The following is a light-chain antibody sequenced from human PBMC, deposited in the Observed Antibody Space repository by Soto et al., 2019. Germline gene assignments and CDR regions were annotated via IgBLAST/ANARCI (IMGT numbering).Light chain of an antibody. V-gene: IGKV1-5*03. CDR2: KAS. Sequence: DIQMTQSPSTLYASVGDRVTITCRASQSISSWLAWYQQKPGKAPKLLIYKASTLDNGVPSRFSGRVSETAFPLTISIRQRHDYATYYCQPYNSYTRTFGQGTKVEIK. J-gene: IGKJ1*01. CDR1: QSISSW. CDR3: QPYNSYTRT.